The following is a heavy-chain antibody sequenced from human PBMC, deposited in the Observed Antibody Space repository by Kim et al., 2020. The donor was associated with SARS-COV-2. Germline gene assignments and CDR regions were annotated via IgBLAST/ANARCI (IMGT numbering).Heavy chain of an antibody. V-gene: IGHV4-39*07. J-gene: IGHJ4*02. CDR3: ASLVEMATFDY. D-gene: IGHD5-12*01. Sequence: TYYHPSLKSRVTISVDTSKNQFSLKLRSVTAADTSVYYCASLVEMATFDYWGQGTLVTVSS. CDR2: T.